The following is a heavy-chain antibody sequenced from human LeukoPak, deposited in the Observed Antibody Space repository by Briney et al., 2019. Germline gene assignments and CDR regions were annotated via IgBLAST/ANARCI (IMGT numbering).Heavy chain of an antibody. V-gene: IGHV4-59*01. CDR3: ARRGSSSWYFDY. CDR1: GGSISSYY. D-gene: IGHD6-13*01. J-gene: IGHJ4*02. Sequence: SESLSLTCTVSGGSISSYYWSWIRQPPGKGLEWIGYIYYSGSTNYNPSLKSRVTISVDTSKNQFSLKLSSVTTADTAVYYCARRGSSSWYFDYWGQGTLVTVSS. CDR2: IYYSGST.